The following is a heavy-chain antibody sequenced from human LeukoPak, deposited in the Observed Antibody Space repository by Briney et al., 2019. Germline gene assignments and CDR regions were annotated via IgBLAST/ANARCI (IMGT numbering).Heavy chain of an antibody. J-gene: IGHJ4*02. CDR2: IYYSGST. Sequence: PSETLSLTCTVSGGSISSYCWSWIRQPPGKGLEWIGYIYYSGSTNYNPSLKSRVTISVDTSKNQFSLKLSSVTAADTAVYYCARGSFPNYFDYWGQGTLVTVSS. CDR3: ARGSFPNYFDY. CDR1: GGSISSYC. D-gene: IGHD2/OR15-2a*01. V-gene: IGHV4-59*01.